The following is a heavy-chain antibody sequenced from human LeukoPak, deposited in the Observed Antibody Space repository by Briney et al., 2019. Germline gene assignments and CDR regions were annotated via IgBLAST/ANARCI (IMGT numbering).Heavy chain of an antibody. D-gene: IGHD1-26*01. Sequence: SETLSLTCNVSGGSISSSTYYWGWIRQPPGKGLEWIGSIYNSGSTYHNPSLKSRVTIAVDTSKNQFSLKLGSVTAADSAVYYCARDWVSGSSQRIDYWGQGTLVTVSS. CDR3: ARDWVSGSSQRIDY. V-gene: IGHV4-39*07. CDR1: GGSISSSTYY. J-gene: IGHJ4*02. CDR2: IYNSGST.